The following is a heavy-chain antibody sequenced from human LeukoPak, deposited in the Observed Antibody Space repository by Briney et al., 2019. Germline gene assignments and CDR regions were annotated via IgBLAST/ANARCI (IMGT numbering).Heavy chain of an antibody. CDR3: ARDFGPSTAAWGAFDI. CDR1: GFTFTSYW. CDR2: IKEDGSGE. Sequence: GGSLRLSCVASGFTFTSYWMAWVRQTPGKGLEWVADIKEDGSGEYYVDSVKGRFTISRDNAKKSPYLQMNSLRAEDTAVYYCARDFGPSTAAWGAFDIWAQGTMVIVSS. J-gene: IGHJ3*02. D-gene: IGHD6-6*01. V-gene: IGHV3-7*01.